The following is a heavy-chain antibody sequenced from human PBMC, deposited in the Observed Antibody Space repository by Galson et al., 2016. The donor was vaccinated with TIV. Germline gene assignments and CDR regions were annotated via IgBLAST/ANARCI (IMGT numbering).Heavy chain of an antibody. CDR3: ARVNWARAFDY. CDR1: GYIFTNYY. Sequence: SVKVSCKASGYIFTNYYIHWVRQAPGQGLEWLGWFNPDSGATQYAQKFQGRVTMTRDTSISTAYMELRRLISDDTAVYYCARVNWARAFDYWGQGTQFTVSS. V-gene: IGHV1-2*02. J-gene: IGHJ4*02. CDR2: FNPDSGAT. D-gene: IGHD7-27*01.